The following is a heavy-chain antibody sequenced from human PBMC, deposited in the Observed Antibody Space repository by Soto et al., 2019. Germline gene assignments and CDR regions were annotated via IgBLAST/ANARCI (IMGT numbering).Heavy chain of an antibody. J-gene: IGHJ5*02. D-gene: IGHD6-13*01. CDR3: AKDSFSSSWYVSVLVSWFDP. CDR1: GFTFSSYA. CDR2: ISGSGGST. V-gene: IGHV3-23*01. Sequence: EVQLLESGGGLVQPGGSLRLSCAASGFTFSSYAMSWVRQAPGKGLEWVSAISGSGGSTYYADSVKGRFTISRDNSKNTLYLQMNSLRAKDTAVYYCAKDSFSSSWYVSVLVSWFDPWGQGTLVTVSS.